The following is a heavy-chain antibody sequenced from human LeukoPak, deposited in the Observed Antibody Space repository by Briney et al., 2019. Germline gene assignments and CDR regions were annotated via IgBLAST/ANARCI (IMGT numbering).Heavy chain of an antibody. CDR2: ISGSGIST. Sequence: GGSLRLSCAASGFTFSSYAMSWVRQAPGKGLEWVSAISGSGISTYYADSVKGRFTISRDNSKNTLYLHMNSLRAEDTAVYYCAKVQNYYDNLDYWGQGTLVTVSS. D-gene: IGHD3-22*01. J-gene: IGHJ4*02. CDR3: AKVQNYYDNLDY. CDR1: GFTFSSYA. V-gene: IGHV3-23*01.